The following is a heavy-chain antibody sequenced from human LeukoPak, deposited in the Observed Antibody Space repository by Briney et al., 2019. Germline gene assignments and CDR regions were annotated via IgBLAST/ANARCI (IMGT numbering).Heavy chain of an antibody. CDR2: IIPIFGTA. D-gene: IGHD1-26*01. V-gene: IGHV1-69*06. CDR1: GGTFSSYA. J-gene: IGHJ6*03. Sequence: SVKVSCKASGGTFSSYAISWVRQAPGQGLEWMGGIIPIFGTANYAQKFQGRVTITADKSTSTAYMELSSLRSEDTAVYYCARIYSGSYNYYYMDVWGKGTTVTVSS. CDR3: ARIYSGSYNYYYMDV.